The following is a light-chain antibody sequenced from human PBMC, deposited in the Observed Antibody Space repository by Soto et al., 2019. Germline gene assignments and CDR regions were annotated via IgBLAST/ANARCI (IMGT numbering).Light chain of an antibody. CDR2: TGS. J-gene: IGKJ1*01. CDR3: QQTLSFPPT. CDR1: QAIDSW. Sequence: DIPMTQSPSSVSASVGDRVTITCRASQAIDSWLAWYQQKPGEAPKLLIFTGSLLHSGVPPRFSGSGSGTDFTLTISCLQPEDFATYYCQQTLSFPPTFGQGTKV. V-gene: IGKV1-12*01.